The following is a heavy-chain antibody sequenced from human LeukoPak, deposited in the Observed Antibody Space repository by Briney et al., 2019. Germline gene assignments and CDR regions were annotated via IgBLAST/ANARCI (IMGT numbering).Heavy chain of an antibody. Sequence: GGSLRLSCAASGFTFSSYAMSWVRQAPGTGLEWVSALSGSAIITYYADSVKGRFTISRDNSKNTLFLQMNSLRAEDTAVYYCARASTYYYDSSGYYFDYWGQGTLVTVSS. CDR3: ARASTYYYDSSGYYFDY. J-gene: IGHJ4*02. V-gene: IGHV3-23*01. CDR2: LSGSAIIT. D-gene: IGHD3-22*01. CDR1: GFTFSSYA.